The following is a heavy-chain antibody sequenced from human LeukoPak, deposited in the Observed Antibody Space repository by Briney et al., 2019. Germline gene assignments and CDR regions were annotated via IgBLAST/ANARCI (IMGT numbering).Heavy chain of an antibody. Sequence: PSETLSLTCTVSGGSISSGGYYWSWIRQPPGKGLEWIGYIYHSGSTHYNPSLKSRVTISVDRSKNQFSLKLSSVTAADTAVYYCARAKDIAAEGYWGQGTLVTVSS. CDR1: GGSISSGGYY. D-gene: IGHD6-6*01. V-gene: IGHV4-30-2*01. CDR3: ARAKDIAAEGY. CDR2: IYHSGST. J-gene: IGHJ4*02.